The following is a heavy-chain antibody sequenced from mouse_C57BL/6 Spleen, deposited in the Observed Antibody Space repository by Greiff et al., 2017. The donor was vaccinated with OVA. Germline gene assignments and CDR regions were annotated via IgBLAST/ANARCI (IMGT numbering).Heavy chain of an antibody. V-gene: IGHV5-17*01. Sequence: EVHLVESGGGLVKPGGSLKLSCAASGFTFSDYGMHWVRQAPETGLEWVAYISSGSSTIYYADTVKGRFTISRDNAKNTLFLQMTSLRSEDTAMYYCASPYYYGSSPHWYFDVWGTGTTVTVSS. J-gene: IGHJ1*03. D-gene: IGHD1-1*01. CDR2: ISSGSSTI. CDR3: ASPYYYGSSPHWYFDV. CDR1: GFTFSDYG.